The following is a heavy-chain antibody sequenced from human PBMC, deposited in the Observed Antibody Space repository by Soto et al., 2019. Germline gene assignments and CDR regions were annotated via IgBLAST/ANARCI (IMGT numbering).Heavy chain of an antibody. V-gene: IGHV3-33*01. CDR2: IWYDGSNK. J-gene: IGHJ4*02. D-gene: IGHD3-10*01. CDR1: GFTFSSYG. CDR3: ARAQYYYGSGSWWNFYY. Sequence: QVQLVESGGGVVQPGRSLRLSCAASGFTFSSYGMHWVRQAPGKGLEWVAVIWYDGSNKYYADSVKGRFTISRDNSKNTLYLQMNSLRAEDTAVYYCARAQYYYGSGSWWNFYYWGQGTLVTVSS.